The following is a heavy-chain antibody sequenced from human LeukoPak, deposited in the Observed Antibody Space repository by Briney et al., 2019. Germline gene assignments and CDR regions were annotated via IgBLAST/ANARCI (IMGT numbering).Heavy chain of an antibody. V-gene: IGHV4-39*07. CDR1: GGSISSSSYY. CDR2: IYYSGST. J-gene: IGHJ4*02. CDR3: ARDPPGIQPEVYFDY. Sequence: SETLSLTCTVSGGSISSSSYYWGWIRQPPGKGLEWIGSIYYSGSTYYNPSLKSRVTISVDTSKNQFSLKLSPVTAADTAVYYCARDPPGIQPEVYFDYWGQGTLVTVSS. D-gene: IGHD5-18*01.